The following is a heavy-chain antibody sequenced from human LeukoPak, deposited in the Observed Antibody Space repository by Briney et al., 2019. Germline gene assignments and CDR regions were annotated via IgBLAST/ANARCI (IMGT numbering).Heavy chain of an antibody. V-gene: IGHV4-4*07. CDR3: ARDSRSGRWLIDY. CDR1: VESISRCD. D-gene: IGHD3-9*01. Sequence: SETLSLTCTGSVESISRCDWNWIRQPAGKALQWIGRSYTSGSPNYNPSLKSRFTMSVDTSKNHFSLKLTSVTAADTPVYYCARDSRSGRWLIDYWGQGPLVTVSS. J-gene: IGHJ4*02. CDR2: SYTSGSP.